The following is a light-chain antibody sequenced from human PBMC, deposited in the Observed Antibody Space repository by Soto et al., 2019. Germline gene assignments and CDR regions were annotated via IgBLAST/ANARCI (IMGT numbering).Light chain of an antibody. CDR1: QNIRNW. CDR3: QHYKSLPYT. CDR2: DAS. V-gene: IGKV1-5*01. J-gene: IGKJ2*01. Sequence: DIQMTQSPSTLSASVGDRVTISCRASQNIRNWLAWYQQKPGKAPKLLVYDASSLESGVPSRFNGSGSGTEFTLTISSLQPDDFATYYCQHYKSLPYTFGQGTKVDIK.